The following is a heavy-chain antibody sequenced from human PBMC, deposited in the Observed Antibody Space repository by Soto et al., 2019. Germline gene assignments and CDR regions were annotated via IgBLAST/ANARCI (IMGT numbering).Heavy chain of an antibody. CDR2: INAGNGNT. CDR3: ARGPRYYDFWSGEDPYFDY. D-gene: IGHD3-3*01. V-gene: IGHV1-3*01. Sequence: GASVKVSCKASGYTFTSYAMHWVRQAPGQRLEWMGWINAGNGNTKYSQKFQGRVTITRDTSASTAYMELSSLRSEDTAVYYCARGPRYYDFWSGEDPYFDYWGQGTLVTVSS. CDR1: GYTFTSYA. J-gene: IGHJ4*02.